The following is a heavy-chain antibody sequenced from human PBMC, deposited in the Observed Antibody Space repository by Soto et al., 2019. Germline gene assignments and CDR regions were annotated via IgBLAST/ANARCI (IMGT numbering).Heavy chain of an antibody. CDR3: ARDMTTSEYGAFDI. D-gene: IGHD3-10*01. V-gene: IGHV1-3*01. CDR2: INAGNGNT. Sequence: ASVKVSCKASGYTFTSYAMHWVRQAPGQRLEWMGWINAGNGNTKYSQKFQGRVTITRDTSASTAYMELSSLGSEDTAAYYCARDMTTSEYGAFDIWGQGTMVTVSS. J-gene: IGHJ3*02. CDR1: GYTFTSYA.